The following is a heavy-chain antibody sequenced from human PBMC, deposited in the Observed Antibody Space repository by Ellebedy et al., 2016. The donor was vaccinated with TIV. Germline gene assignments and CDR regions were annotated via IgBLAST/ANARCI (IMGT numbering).Heavy chain of an antibody. CDR3: ARGLDLRQLDPQTGYYYYAMDV. D-gene: IGHD1-1*01. Sequence: SVKVSCXASGDTFSTYAISCVRQAPRHGREWMVAIISLFDTSKYAQQFQGRVTITAAESTSTAYLELNRLRSDDTAVYYCARGLDLRQLDPQTGYYYYAMDVWGQGTTVTVSS. V-gene: IGHV1-69*13. J-gene: IGHJ6*02. CDR2: IISLFDTS. CDR1: GDTFSTYA.